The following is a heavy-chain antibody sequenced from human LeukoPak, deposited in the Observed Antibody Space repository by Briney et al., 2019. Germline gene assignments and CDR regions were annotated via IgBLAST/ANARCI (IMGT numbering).Heavy chain of an antibody. CDR3: ARHAYGDYNEIDY. V-gene: IGHV4-59*08. CDR1: GGSISSYY. CDR2: IYYSGST. D-gene: IGHD4-17*01. Sequence: SETLSLTCTVSGGSISSYYWSWIRQPPGKGLEWIGYIYYSGSTNYNPSLKSRVTISVDTSKNQFSLKLSSVTAADTAVYYCARHAYGDYNEIDYWGQGTLVTVSS. J-gene: IGHJ4*02.